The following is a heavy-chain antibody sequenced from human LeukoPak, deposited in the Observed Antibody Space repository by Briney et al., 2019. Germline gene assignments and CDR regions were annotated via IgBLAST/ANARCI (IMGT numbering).Heavy chain of an antibody. CDR2: LSGSGTNT. J-gene: IGHJ4*02. CDR1: GFSFSSYA. V-gene: IGHV3-23*01. Sequence: PGGSLRLSCAASGFSFSSYAMGWVRQAPGKGLEWVSALSGSGTNTYYADSVKGRFTISRDNSKNTLYLQMNGLRAEDTAVYYCAKGSGSGWIFDYWGQGTLVTVSS. CDR3: AKGSGSGWIFDY. D-gene: IGHD6-19*01.